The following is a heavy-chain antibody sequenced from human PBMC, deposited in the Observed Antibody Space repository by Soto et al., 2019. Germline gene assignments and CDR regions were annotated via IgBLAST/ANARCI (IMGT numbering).Heavy chain of an antibody. CDR1: EFTFSNYA. CDR2: ISGNSGST. J-gene: IGHJ4*02. D-gene: IGHD1-7*01. V-gene: IGHV3-9*01. CDR3: AKDLSRAGTTLSL. Sequence: GGSLRLSCVASEFTFSNYAMSWVRQAPGKGLEWVSGISGNSGSTGYADSVKGRFTISRDNAKNSLYLQMNSLRAEDTTLYYCAKDLSRAGTTLSLWGQGTLVTVSS.